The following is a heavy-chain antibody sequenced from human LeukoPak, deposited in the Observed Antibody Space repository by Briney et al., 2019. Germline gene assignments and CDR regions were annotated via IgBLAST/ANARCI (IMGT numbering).Heavy chain of an antibody. CDR2: ISVSGTTI. CDR1: GFTFPNYD. CDR3: ARSWLAVAGPEY. D-gene: IGHD6-19*01. V-gene: IGHV3-48*03. J-gene: IGHJ4*02. Sequence: PGGSLRLSCAASGFTFPNYDMNWVRQAPGKGLEWVSYISVSGTTIYYADSVKGRFTISRDNAKNSLYLQMNSLRAEDTAIYYCARSWLAVAGPEYWGQGTLVTVSS.